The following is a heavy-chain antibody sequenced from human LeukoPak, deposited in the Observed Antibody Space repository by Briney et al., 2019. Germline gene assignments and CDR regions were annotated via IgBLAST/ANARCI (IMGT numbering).Heavy chain of an antibody. V-gene: IGHV4-34*01. CDR1: GGSFSGYY. CDR3: ARDPALLVPAASYYYYYGMDV. Sequence: SETLSLTCAVYGGSFSGYYWGWIRQPPGKGLEWIGEIKDSGSTNYNPSLKSRVTISVDTSKTQFSLKLSSVTAADTAVYSCARDPALLVPAASYYYYYGMDVWGKGTTVTVSS. D-gene: IGHD2-2*01. CDR2: IKDSGST. J-gene: IGHJ6*04.